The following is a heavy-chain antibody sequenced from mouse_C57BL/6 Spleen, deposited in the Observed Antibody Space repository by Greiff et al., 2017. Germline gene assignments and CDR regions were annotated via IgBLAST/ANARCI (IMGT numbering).Heavy chain of an antibody. D-gene: IGHD2-14*01. V-gene: IGHV1-85*01. CDR2: IYPRDGNT. J-gene: IGHJ1*03. CDR1: GYTFTSYD. CDR3: AGGGRTRYFDV. Sequence: QVQLKQSGPELVKPGASVKLSCKASGYTFTSYDINWVKQRPGQGLEWIGWIYPRDGNTQSNQKFKGKATLTVDTSSSTAYMELHSLKSEVSAVYFGAGGGRTRYFDVWGTGTTVTVSS.